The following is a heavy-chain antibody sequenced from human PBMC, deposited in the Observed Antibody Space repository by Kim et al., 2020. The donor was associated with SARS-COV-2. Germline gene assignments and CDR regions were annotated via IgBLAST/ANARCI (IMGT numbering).Heavy chain of an antibody. J-gene: IGHJ2*01. D-gene: IGHD2-2*01. Sequence: GGSLRLSCAASGFTFSSYWMHWVRQAPGKGLVWVSRINSDGSSTSYADSVKGRFTISRDNAKNTLYLQMNSLRAEDTAVYYCARGVGYCSSTSCYPYWYFDLWGRGTLVTVSS. CDR3: ARGVGYCSSTSCYPYWYFDL. CDR2: INSDGSST. CDR1: GFTFSSYW. V-gene: IGHV3-74*01.